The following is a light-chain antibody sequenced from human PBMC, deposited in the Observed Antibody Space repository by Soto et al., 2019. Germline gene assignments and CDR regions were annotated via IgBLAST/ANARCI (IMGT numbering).Light chain of an antibody. J-gene: IGKJ2*01. CDR1: QSISSY. Sequence: DLQMTQSPSSLSASVGDRVTITCRASQSISSYLNWYQQEPGKAPKLLIYAASSLQVGVPSRFSGSASGTDFTLTISSLHPEDFATYYCLQSYSTPYTFGQGTKLEIK. V-gene: IGKV1-39*01. CDR3: LQSYSTPYT. CDR2: AAS.